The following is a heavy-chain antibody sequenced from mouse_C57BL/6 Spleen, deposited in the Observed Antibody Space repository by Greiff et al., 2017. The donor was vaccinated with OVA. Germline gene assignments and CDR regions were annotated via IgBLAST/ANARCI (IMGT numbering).Heavy chain of an antibody. J-gene: IGHJ4*01. V-gene: IGHV5-9*01. CDR2: ISGGGGNT. Sequence: EVHLVESGGGLVKPGGSLKLSCAASGFTFSSYTMSWVRQTPEKRLEWVATISGGGGNTYYPDSVKGRFTISRDNAKNTLYLQMSSLRSEDTALYYCARGGSSGYNVLYAMDYWGQGTSVTVSS. D-gene: IGHD3-2*02. CDR3: ARGGSSGYNVLYAMDY. CDR1: GFTFSSYT.